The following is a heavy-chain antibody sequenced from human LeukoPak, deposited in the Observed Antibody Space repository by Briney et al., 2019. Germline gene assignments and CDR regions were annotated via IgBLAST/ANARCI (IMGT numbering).Heavy chain of an antibody. CDR1: GYTFTCYY. CDR3: ARVQGSGSYSHFDY. V-gene: IGHV1-2*02. J-gene: IGHJ4*02. Sequence: ASVKVSCKASGYTFTCYYMHWVRQAPGQGLEWMGWINPNSGGTNYAQKFQGRVTMTRDTSISTAYMELSRLRSDDTAVYYCARVQGSGSYSHFDYWGQGTLVTVSS. D-gene: IGHD1-26*01. CDR2: INPNSGGT.